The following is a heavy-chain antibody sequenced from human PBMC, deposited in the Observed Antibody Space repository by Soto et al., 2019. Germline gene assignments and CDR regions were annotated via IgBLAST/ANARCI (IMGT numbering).Heavy chain of an antibody. CDR3: ARGQRWLQYFDY. Sequence: GGSLRLSCAASGFTFSSYGMHWVRQAPGKGLEWVAVIWYDGSNKYYADSVKGRFTISRDNSKNTLYLQMNSLRAEDTAVYYCARGQRWLQYFDYWGQGTLVTVS. V-gene: IGHV3-33*01. D-gene: IGHD5-12*01. CDR1: GFTFSSYG. CDR2: IWYDGSNK. J-gene: IGHJ4*02.